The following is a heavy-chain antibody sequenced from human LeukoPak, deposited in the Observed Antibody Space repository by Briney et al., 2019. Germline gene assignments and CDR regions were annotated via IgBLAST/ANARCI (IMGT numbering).Heavy chain of an antibody. J-gene: IGHJ4*02. CDR2: IIPSGGGT. CDR1: GYTFSDYH. D-gene: IGHD3-16*01. Sequence: GASVKVSCKASGYTFSDYHIHWVRQAPGQGLEWMGRIIPSGGGTTYAQKFQGRVTMTRDMSTNIVYMELSSPRSEDTALYYCARDSYGSDYWGQGTLVTVSS. V-gene: IGHV1-46*01. CDR3: ARDSYGSDY.